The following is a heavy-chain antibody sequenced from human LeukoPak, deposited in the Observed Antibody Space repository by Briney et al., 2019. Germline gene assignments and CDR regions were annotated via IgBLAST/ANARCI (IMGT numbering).Heavy chain of an antibody. J-gene: IGHJ4*02. CDR1: GFTFSSYA. Sequence: PWGSLRLSCAASGFTFSSYAMSWVRQAPGKGLEWVSVISGSGGTTYYADSVQGRFTISRDNSKNTLSLQMNSLRAEDTAIYYCAKDRSSTLWYFDYWGQGAQVTVSS. D-gene: IGHD2-2*01. CDR2: ISGSGGTT. CDR3: AKDRSSTLWYFDY. V-gene: IGHV3-23*01.